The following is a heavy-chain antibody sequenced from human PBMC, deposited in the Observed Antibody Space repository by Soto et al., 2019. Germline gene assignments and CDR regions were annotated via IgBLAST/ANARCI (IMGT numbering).Heavy chain of an antibody. J-gene: IGHJ6*03. V-gene: IGHV3-53*04. D-gene: IGHD1-26*01. CDR3: ASGQRIVGATMGYYYYYMDV. Sequence: GGSLRLSCAASGFTVSSNYMSWVRQAPGKGLEWVSVIYSGGSTYYADSVKGRFTISRHNSKNTLYLQMNSLRAEDTAVYYCASGQRIVGATMGYYYYYMDVWGKGTTVTVSS. CDR2: IYSGGST. CDR1: GFTVSSNY.